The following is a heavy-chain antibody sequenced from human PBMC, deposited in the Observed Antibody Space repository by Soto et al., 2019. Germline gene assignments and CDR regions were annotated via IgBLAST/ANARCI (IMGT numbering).Heavy chain of an antibody. D-gene: IGHD2-15*01. J-gene: IGHJ6*03. V-gene: IGHV1-69*02. CDR3: ARGYCSGGSCLLEAYYYYYYMDV. Sequence: ASVKVSCKASGGTFSSYTISWVRQAPGQGLEWMGRIIPILGIANYAQKFQGRVTITADKSTCTAYMELSSLRSEDTAVYYCARGYCSGGSCLLEAYYYYYYMDVWGKGTTVTVSS. CDR2: IIPILGIA. CDR1: GGTFSSYT.